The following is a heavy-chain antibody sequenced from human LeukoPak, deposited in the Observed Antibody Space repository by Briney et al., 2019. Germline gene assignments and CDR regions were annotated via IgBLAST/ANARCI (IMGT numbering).Heavy chain of an antibody. Sequence: SETLSLTCSVSGGSISSYYWSWLRQPPGKGLEWIGFIYYSGSTTYNPSLKSRVTMSVDTSKNQFSLKLTSVTAADTAVYFCARHSISWPHYLDYWGQGTLVTVSS. CDR3: ARHSISWPHYLDY. CDR1: GGSISSYY. CDR2: IYYSGST. V-gene: IGHV4-59*08. J-gene: IGHJ4*02.